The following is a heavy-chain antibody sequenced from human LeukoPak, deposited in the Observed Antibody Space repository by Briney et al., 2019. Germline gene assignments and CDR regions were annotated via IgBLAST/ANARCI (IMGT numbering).Heavy chain of an antibody. CDR2: IWPGDSDT. V-gene: IGHV5-51*01. CDR1: GYTFTNYW. CDR3: ARFYGGNLPFDP. Sequence: GESLQISCQGSGYTFTNYWIGWVRQLPGKGLEWMGVIWPGDSDTRYSPSFQGQFTISADKSITTAYLQWRSLKASDTAIYYCARFYGGNLPFDPWGQGTLVTVSS. D-gene: IGHD4-23*01. J-gene: IGHJ5*02.